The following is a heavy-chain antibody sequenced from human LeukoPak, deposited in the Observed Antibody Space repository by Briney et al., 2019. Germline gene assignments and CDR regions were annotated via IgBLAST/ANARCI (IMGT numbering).Heavy chain of an antibody. CDR2: IFSGGNT. J-gene: IGHJ4*02. CDR1: GVSISNSRSF. CDR3: ARDSALAQAVMFDY. V-gene: IGHV4-39*07. D-gene: IGHD6-19*01. Sequence: PSETLSLTCTVSGVSISNSRSFWGWIRQPPGKGLEWIVSIFSGGNTYYNPSLSSRVSISIDMSKNQFSLKLSSVTAADTAVYYCARDSALAQAVMFDYWGQGTLVTVSS.